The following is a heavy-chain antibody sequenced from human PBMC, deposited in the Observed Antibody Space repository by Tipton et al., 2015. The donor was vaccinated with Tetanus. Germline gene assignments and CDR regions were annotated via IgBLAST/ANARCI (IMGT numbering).Heavy chain of an antibody. Sequence: SLRLSCAASGFTFDDYTMHWVRQAPGKGLEWVSLIRWNGGGTHYADSVKGRFTVSRDNSKNTLYLQMNSLSAEDTAVYYCARDIAIVRARDWYFDVWGRGTLVTVSS. CDR3: ARDIAIVRARDWYFDV. CDR2: IRWNGGGT. D-gene: IGHD2/OR15-2a*01. V-gene: IGHV3-43*01. CDR1: GFTFDDYT. J-gene: IGHJ2*01.